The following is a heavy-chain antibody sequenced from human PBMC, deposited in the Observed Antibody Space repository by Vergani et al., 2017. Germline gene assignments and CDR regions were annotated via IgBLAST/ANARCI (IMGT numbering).Heavy chain of an antibody. V-gene: IGHV7-4-1*01. D-gene: IGHD6-19*01. CDR2: INPTTGNP. Sequence: QVQLVQSGSEVKKPGASVKVSCRASGNTFTNYVLNWVRQAPGQGLGWMGWINPTTGNPTYARAFTGRFVFSLDTSISTAYLQIGSLKAEDTAVYFCARAKRGRLAVGATDSWGQGTLLTVSS. CDR1: GNTFTNYV. CDR3: ARAKRGRLAVGATDS. J-gene: IGHJ4*02.